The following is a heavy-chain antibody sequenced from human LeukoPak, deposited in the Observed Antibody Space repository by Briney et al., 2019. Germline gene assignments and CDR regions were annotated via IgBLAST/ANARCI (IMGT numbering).Heavy chain of an antibody. CDR2: ISSSSSYI. J-gene: IGHJ5*02. CDR1: GFTFSSYS. V-gene: IGHV3-21*01. Sequence: GGPLRLSCAASGFTFSSYSMNWVRQAPGKGLEWVSSISSSSSYIYYADSVKGRFTISRDNAKNSLYLQMNSLRAEDTAVYYCARAHGGSGSYYWFDPWGQGTLVTVSS. D-gene: IGHD3-10*01. CDR3: ARAHGGSGSYYWFDP.